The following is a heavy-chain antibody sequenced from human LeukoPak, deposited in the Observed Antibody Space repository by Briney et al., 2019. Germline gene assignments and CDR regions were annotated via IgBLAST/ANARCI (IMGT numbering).Heavy chain of an antibody. CDR2: ISNDGSNK. D-gene: IGHD1-26*01. CDR1: GFTFSSYG. CDR3: AKWDSWIDY. V-gene: IGHV3-30*18. J-gene: IGHJ4*02. Sequence: GGSLRLSCAASGFTFSSYGMHWVRQAPGKGLEWVAVISNDGSNKYYADSVKGRFTISRDNSKNTLYLQMNSLRAEDTAVYYCAKWDSWIDYWGQGTLVTVSS.